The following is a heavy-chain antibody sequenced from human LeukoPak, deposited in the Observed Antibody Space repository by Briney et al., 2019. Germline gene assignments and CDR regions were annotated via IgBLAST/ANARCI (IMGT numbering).Heavy chain of an antibody. D-gene: IGHD2-2*01. CDR3: AGPTCLRGGYCSTNP. V-gene: IGHV3-23*01. J-gene: IGHJ5*02. CDR2: ISGSGGSI. CDR1: GFTFSSYA. Sequence: GSLRLSCAASGFTFSSYAMSWVRQAPGKGLEWVSAISGSGGSIYYADSVKGRFTISRDNYKNTLYLQMNSLRAEDTAVYYCAGPTCLRGGYCSTNPWGQGTLVTVSS.